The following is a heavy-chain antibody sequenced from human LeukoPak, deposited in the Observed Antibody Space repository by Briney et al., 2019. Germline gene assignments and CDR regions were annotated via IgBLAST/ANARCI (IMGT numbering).Heavy chain of an antibody. V-gene: IGHV1-46*01. D-gene: IGHD6-13*01. CDR2: INPSGGST. J-gene: IGHJ4*02. CDR1: GYTVTTYY. Sequence: ASVKVSCKASGYTVTTYYMHWVRQSPGQGLEWMGIINPSGGSTSYAQKFQGRVTMTRDTSTSTVYMELSSLRSEDTAVYYCARALAAADGNDCWGQGTLDTVSS. CDR3: ARALAAADGNDC.